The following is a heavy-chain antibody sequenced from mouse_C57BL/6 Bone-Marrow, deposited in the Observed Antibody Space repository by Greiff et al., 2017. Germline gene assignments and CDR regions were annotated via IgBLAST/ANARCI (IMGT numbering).Heavy chain of an antibody. CDR2: IYPRSGNT. CDR1: GYTFTSYG. D-gene: IGHD2-5*01. Sequence: VQLQQSGAELARPGASVKLSCKASGYTFTSYGISWVKQRPGQGLEWIGEIYPRSGNTYYNEKFKGKATLTADKSSSTAYMQLRSLTSDDAAVYYCARRRGCSNAWFAYWGQGTLVTVSA. CDR3: ARRRGCSNAWFAY. J-gene: IGHJ3*01. V-gene: IGHV1-81*01.